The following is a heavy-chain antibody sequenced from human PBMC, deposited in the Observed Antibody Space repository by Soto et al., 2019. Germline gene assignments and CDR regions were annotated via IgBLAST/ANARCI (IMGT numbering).Heavy chain of an antibody. CDR1: GYTFTSYA. V-gene: IGHV1-3*01. Sequence: GASVKVSCKASGYTFTSYAVHWVRQAPGQRLEWMGWINAGNGNTKYSQKFQGRVTITRDTSASTAYMELSSLSSEDTAVYYCARDHCSGGSCTPSDYWGQGTLVTVS. CDR2: INAGNGNT. J-gene: IGHJ4*02. CDR3: ARDHCSGGSCTPSDY. D-gene: IGHD2-15*01.